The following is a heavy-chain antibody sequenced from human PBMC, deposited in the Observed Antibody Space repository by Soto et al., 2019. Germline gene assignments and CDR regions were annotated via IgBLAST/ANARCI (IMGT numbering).Heavy chain of an antibody. D-gene: IGHD3-22*01. CDR1: GYTFTSYG. J-gene: IGHJ4*02. CDR2: ISAYNGNT. Sequence: ASVKVSCKASGYTFTSYGISWVRQAPGQGLEWMGWISAYNGNTNYAQKLQGRVTMTTDTSTSTAYMELRSLRSDDTAVYYCARDPGWDYDSSGSPLFDYWGQGTLVTVSS. CDR3: ARDPGWDYDSSGSPLFDY. V-gene: IGHV1-18*01.